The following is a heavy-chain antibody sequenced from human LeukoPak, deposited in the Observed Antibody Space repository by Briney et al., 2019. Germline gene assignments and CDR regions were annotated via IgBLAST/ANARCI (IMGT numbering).Heavy chain of an antibody. D-gene: IGHD4-11*01. CDR2: IKQDEGEK. CDR1: GFTFGGYW. J-gene: IGHJ6*03. V-gene: IGHV3-7*01. Sequence: GGSLRLSCAASGFTFGGYWMSWVRQAPGKGLEWVANIKQDEGEKYYVDSVKGRFTVSRDNAKNSLHLQMNSLRAEDTAVYYCARESAYRRYDYYHYMDVWGEGTTVTVS. CDR3: ARESAYRRYDYYHYMDV.